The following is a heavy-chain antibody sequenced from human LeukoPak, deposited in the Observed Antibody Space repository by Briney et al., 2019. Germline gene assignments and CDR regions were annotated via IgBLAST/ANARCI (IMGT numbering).Heavy chain of an antibody. V-gene: IGHV4-59*08. D-gene: IGHD2-21*02. CDR2: IYYSGST. J-gene: IGHJ5*02. CDR1: GGSISSCY. Sequence: PSETLSLACTVSGGSISSCYWSWIRQPPGKGLEWIGYIYYSGSTNYNPSLKSRVTISVDTSKNQFSLKLSSVTAADTAVYYCARHLGRGDSHLNWFDPWGQGTLVTVSS. CDR3: ARHLGRGDSHLNWFDP.